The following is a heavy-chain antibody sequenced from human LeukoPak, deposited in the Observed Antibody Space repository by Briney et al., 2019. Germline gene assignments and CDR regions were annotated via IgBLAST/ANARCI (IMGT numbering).Heavy chain of an antibody. D-gene: IGHD6-19*01. J-gene: IGHJ4*02. Sequence: GRSLRLSCAASGFSFSSYSMHWVRQAPGKGLEWVALISYDGSNKKYADSVKGRFTISRDNSKNTLYLQMNSLRAEHTAVYYCARDGTDRSGPIFDYWGQGTLVTVSS. CDR2: ISYDGSNK. CDR1: GFSFSSYS. V-gene: IGHV3-30*04. CDR3: ARDGTDRSGPIFDY.